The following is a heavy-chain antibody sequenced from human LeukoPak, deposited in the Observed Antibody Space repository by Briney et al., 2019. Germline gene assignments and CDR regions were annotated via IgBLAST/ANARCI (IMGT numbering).Heavy chain of an antibody. Sequence: PGGSLRLSCAASGFTFSSYSMNWVRQAPGKGLEWVSYISSSSVTIYYADSVKGRSTISRDNAKNSLYLQMNSLRAEDTAVYYCARDPRSTVVTPSPYFDYWGQGTLVTVSS. CDR1: GFTFSSYS. V-gene: IGHV3-48*01. CDR3: ARDPRSTVVTPSPYFDY. J-gene: IGHJ4*02. D-gene: IGHD4-23*01. CDR2: ISSSSVTI.